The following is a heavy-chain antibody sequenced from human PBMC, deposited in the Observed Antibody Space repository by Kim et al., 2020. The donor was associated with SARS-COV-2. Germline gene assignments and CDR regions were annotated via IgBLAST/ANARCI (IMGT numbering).Heavy chain of an antibody. D-gene: IGHD2-21*02. Sequence: KVQGRVTITRDTSASTAYMGLSSLRSEDTAVYYCAREMGAFIVVVTALGYWGQGTLVTVSS. J-gene: IGHJ4*02. V-gene: IGHV1-3*01. CDR3: AREMGAFIVVVTALGY.